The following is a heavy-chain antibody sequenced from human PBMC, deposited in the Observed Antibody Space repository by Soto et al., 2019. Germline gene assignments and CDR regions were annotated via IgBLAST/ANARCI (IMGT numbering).Heavy chain of an antibody. J-gene: IGHJ3*02. CDR2: IIPIFGTA. V-gene: IGHV1-69*12. Sequence: QVQLVQSGAEVKKPGSSVKVSCKASGGTFSSYAISWVRQAPGQGLEWMGGIIPIFGTANYAQKFQGRVTITAYESTSTAYMELSSLRSEDTAVYYCARDYWDCISTSCIRGIAAAGSSDAFDIWGQGTMVTVSS. CDR1: GGTFSSYA. D-gene: IGHD2-2*01. CDR3: ARDYWDCISTSCIRGIAAAGSSDAFDI.